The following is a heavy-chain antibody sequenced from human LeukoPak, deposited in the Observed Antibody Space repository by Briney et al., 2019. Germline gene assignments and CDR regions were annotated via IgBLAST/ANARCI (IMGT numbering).Heavy chain of an antibody. CDR2: MSGSGGST. D-gene: IGHD3-3*01. V-gene: IGHV3-23*01. Sequence: GGSLRLSCAASGFTFSNSAMNWVRQAPGKGLEWVSAMSGSGGSTYYADSVKGRFTISRDNSKNTLYLQMNSLRAEDTAVYYCAKVRFSEWLPDAFDIWGQGTMVTVSS. CDR3: AKVRFSEWLPDAFDI. CDR1: GFTFSNSA. J-gene: IGHJ3*02.